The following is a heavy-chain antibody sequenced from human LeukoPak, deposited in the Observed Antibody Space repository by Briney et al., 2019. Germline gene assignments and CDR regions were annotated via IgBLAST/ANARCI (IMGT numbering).Heavy chain of an antibody. Sequence: GGSLSLSCAASGFTFSRYWMHWVRHAPGKGLVWVSRINSDGSSTSYADSVKGRFTISRDNAKNTLYLQMNSLRAEDTAVYYCARDPRGWEIDYWGQGTLVTVSS. V-gene: IGHV3-74*01. D-gene: IGHD6-19*01. CDR3: ARDPRGWEIDY. CDR2: INSDGSST. CDR1: GFTFSRYW. J-gene: IGHJ4*02.